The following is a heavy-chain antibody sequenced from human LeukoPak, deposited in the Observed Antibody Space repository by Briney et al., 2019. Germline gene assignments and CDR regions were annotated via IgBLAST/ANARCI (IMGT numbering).Heavy chain of an antibody. CDR2: ITTSSSDI. CDR1: GFTFSSYS. J-gene: IGHJ4*02. V-gene: IGHV3-48*02. CDR3: ARDRGRISMIALDY. D-gene: IGHD3-22*01. Sequence: PGGSLILSCSASGFTFSSYSMNWVRQAPGKGLEWVSYITTSSSDIYYADSVKGRFTVSRDNAKNSLYLQMNSLRDEDTAVYYCARDRGRISMIALDYWGQGTPVTVSS.